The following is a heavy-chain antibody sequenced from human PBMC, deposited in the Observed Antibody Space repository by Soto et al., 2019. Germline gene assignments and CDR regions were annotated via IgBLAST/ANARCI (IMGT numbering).Heavy chain of an antibody. CDR1: GDSHSRGGSY. CDR2: IYYSART. J-gene: IGHJ4*02. V-gene: IGHV4-31*03. D-gene: IGHD3-10*01. CDR3: ASVYYGSGSYTHDY. Sequence: KTSVTLSLTSTVSGDSHSRGGSYSSWIRQPAEKGLEWIGDIYYSARTYYTPAPKSRVTISVGTSKNAFSLTLRSVTATATVVYCCASVYYGSGSYTHDYWGQGTRGTVS.